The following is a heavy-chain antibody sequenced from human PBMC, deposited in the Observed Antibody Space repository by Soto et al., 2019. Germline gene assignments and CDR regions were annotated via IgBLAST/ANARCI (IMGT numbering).Heavy chain of an antibody. D-gene: IGHD5-18*01. CDR1: GGTFSSYA. J-gene: IGHJ6*02. V-gene: IGHV1-69*01. Sequence: QVQLVQSGAEVKKPGSSVKVSCKASGGTFSSYAMNWVRQAPGQGLEWMGGIIPMFGTADYAQKFQGRVTITADESTSTAYMELSSLRSEDTAVYYCASPVLMDTGMRYYYGMDVWGQGTTVTVSS. CDR2: IIPMFGTA. CDR3: ASPVLMDTGMRYYYGMDV.